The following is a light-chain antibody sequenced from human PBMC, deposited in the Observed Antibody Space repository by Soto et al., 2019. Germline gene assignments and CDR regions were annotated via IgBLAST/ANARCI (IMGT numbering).Light chain of an antibody. CDR3: QQSYSTPIT. J-gene: IGKJ5*01. V-gene: IGKV1-39*01. CDR2: AAS. Sequence: DIQMTQSPSSLSASVGDRVAITGRASQSISDYLNWFQQKLGQAPRLLIYAASSLQSGVPSRFTGSGSGTDFTLTITSLQPEDFATYYCQQSYSTPITFGQGTRLEIK. CDR1: QSISDY.